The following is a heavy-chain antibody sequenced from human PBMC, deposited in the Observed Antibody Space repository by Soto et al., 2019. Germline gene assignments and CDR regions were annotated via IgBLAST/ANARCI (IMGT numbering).Heavy chain of an antibody. D-gene: IGHD6-13*01. CDR2: IYSDGRT. V-gene: IGHV3-53*02. Sequence: DVQLVETGGGLIQPGGSLRLSCAASGFIVSSSYMSWVRQAPGKRLEWVSVIYSDGRTYYADSAKDRFTISRDNSKNTLYLQMNSLSAEDTAVYYCARCSGWYGQCYFDCWGQGTLVTVSS. CDR1: GFIVSSSY. J-gene: IGHJ4*02. CDR3: ARCSGWYGQCYFDC.